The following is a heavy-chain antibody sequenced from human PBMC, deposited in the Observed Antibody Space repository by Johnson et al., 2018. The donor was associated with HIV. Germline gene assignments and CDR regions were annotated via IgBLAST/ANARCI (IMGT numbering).Heavy chain of an antibody. CDR2: INGDGTGS. CDR1: GFTFSDHW. J-gene: IGHJ3*01. V-gene: IGHV3-74*01. CDR3: VRTSCGGARCLGYDPFDV. Sequence: EVQLVESGGGLVQPGGSLRLSCGASGFTFSDHWMQWVRQVPGKGLVWVSRINGDGTGSTYADSVKGRFTIARDNAKNTLYLEMKSLRREDTGVYHWVRTSCGGARCLGYDPFDVWGQGAMVTVAS. D-gene: IGHD2-21*01.